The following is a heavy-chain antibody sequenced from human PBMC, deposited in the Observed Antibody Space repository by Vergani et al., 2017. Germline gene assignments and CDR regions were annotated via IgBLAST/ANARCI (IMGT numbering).Heavy chain of an antibody. V-gene: IGHV4-59*05. D-gene: IGHD4-17*01. J-gene: IGHJ6*02. Sequence: QVQLQESGPGLVKPSETLSLTCTVSGGSISSYYWSWIRQPPGKGLEWIGSIYYSGSTYYNPSLKSRVTISVDTSKNQFSLKLSSVTAADTAVYYCARLMTTRDYYYYGMDVWGQGTTVTVSS. CDR2: IYYSGST. CDR1: GGSISSYY. CDR3: ARLMTTRDYYYYGMDV.